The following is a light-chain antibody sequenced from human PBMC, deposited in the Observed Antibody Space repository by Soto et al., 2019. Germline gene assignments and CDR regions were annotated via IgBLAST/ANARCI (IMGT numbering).Light chain of an antibody. CDR3: QQYANLPPYT. Sequence: DIQMTQSPSSLSASVGDRVTITCQASRDISNYLNWYQQKPGKAPKLLIYDASNLETGVPSRFSGSGSGTDFTFTISSLQPEDIATYYCQQYANLPPYTFGQGTKLEIK. CDR1: RDISNY. V-gene: IGKV1-33*01. CDR2: DAS. J-gene: IGKJ2*01.